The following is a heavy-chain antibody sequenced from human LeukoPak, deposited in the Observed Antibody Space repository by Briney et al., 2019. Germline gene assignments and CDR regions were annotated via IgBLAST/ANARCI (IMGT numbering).Heavy chain of an antibody. CDR2: ISYDGSNK. J-gene: IGHJ3*02. V-gene: IGHV3-30*18. D-gene: IGHD1-7*01. Sequence: GRSLRLSCAASGFTFSSYGMHWVRQAPGKGLEWVAVISYDGSNKYYADSVKGRFTISRDNSKNTLYLQMNSLRAEDTAVYYCAKEELELLQEDAFDIWGQGTMVTVSS. CDR1: GFTFSSYG. CDR3: AKEELELLQEDAFDI.